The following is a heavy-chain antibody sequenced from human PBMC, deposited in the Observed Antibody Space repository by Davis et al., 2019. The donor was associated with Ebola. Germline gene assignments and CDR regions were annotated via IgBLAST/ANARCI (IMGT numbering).Heavy chain of an antibody. CDR1: GFTFSSYA. V-gene: IGHV4-31*02. J-gene: IGHJ6*03. D-gene: IGHD3-3*01. CDR2: IYNSGST. CDR3: ARDSITIFGVVTTVYYYYMDV. Sequence: LRLSCAASGFTFSSYAMSWIRQHPGKGLEWIGHIYNSGSTYYNPSLKSRVTISVDTSKNQFSLKLSSVTAADTAVYYCARDSITIFGVVTTVYYYYMDVWGKGTTVTVSS.